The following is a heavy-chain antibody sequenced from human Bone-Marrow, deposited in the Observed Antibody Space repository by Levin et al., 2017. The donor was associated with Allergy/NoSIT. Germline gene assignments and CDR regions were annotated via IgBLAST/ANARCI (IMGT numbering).Heavy chain of an antibody. D-gene: IGHD1-26*01. Sequence: GGSLRLSCAASGFSFSRYAMSWVRQAPGKGLEWVSSFTNSGTRTYYADSVRGRFTISRDNSANILYLQMNSLRAEDTAVYYCAKELDSILLVPATWFDPWGQGTLVSVSS. CDR2: FTNSGTRT. V-gene: IGHV3-23*05. CDR1: GFSFSRYA. CDR3: AKELDSILLVPATWFDP. J-gene: IGHJ5*02.